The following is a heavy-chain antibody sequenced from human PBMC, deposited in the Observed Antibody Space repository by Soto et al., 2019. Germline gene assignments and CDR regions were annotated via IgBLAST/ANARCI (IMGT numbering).Heavy chain of an antibody. D-gene: IGHD3-9*01. V-gene: IGHV4-39*01. CDR2: IYYSGST. J-gene: IGHJ4*02. CDR1: GGSISSSSYY. Sequence: SETLSLTCTVSGGSISSSSYYWGWIRQPPGKGLEWIGSIYYSGSTYYNPSLKSRVTISVDTSKNQFSLKLSSVTAADTAVYYCARQAPYYDILTGYYKKDQEFDYWGQGTLVTVSS. CDR3: ARQAPYYDILTGYYKKDQEFDY.